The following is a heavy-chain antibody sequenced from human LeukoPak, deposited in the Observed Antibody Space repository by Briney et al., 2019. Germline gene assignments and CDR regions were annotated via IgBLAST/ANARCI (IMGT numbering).Heavy chain of an antibody. CDR2: IYSGGST. J-gene: IGHJ4*02. CDR3: ARHARVAGFDY. Sequence: PGGSLKLSCAASGFTVSSNYMSWVRQAPGKGLEWVSVIYSGGSTYYADSVKGRFTISRDNSKNTLYLQMNSLRAEDTAVYYCARHARVAGFDYWGLGTLVTVSS. CDR1: GFTVSSNY. V-gene: IGHV3-66*02. D-gene: IGHD6-19*01.